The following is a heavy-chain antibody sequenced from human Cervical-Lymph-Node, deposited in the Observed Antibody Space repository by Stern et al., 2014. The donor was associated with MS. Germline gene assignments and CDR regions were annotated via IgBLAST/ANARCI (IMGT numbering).Heavy chain of an antibody. J-gene: IGHJ4*02. D-gene: IGHD1-14*01. V-gene: IGHV5-51*04. CDR2: IYPGDSDT. CDR1: GFKFSIYW. CDR3: ARQTTAWASDV. Sequence: EVQLVESGAELIRPGESLQISCKGSGFKFSIYWIAWVRQMPGKGLEWMGIIYPGDSDTRYSPSFLGPVTLSVAKLTRTAYLQRSSLNASDTAMYFCARQTTAWASDVWGQGTLVTVSS.